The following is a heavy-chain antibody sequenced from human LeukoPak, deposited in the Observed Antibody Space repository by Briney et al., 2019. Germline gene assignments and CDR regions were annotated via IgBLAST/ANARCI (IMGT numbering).Heavy chain of an antibody. CDR3: ARDAVDTADAV. CDR1: GFTFTTYW. CDR2: INSDGSIT. J-gene: IGHJ6*02. V-gene: IGHV3-74*01. D-gene: IGHD5-18*01. Sequence: GGSLRLSCAASGFTFTTYWMHWVRQAPGKGLVWVSHINSDGSITSYADSVKGRFTISRDNAKNTLYLQMNSLRAEDTAVYYCARDAVDTADAVWGQGTMVTVSS.